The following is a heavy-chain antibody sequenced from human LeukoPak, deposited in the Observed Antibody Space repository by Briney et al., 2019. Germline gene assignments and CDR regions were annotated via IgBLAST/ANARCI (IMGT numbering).Heavy chain of an antibody. Sequence: GGSLRLSCAASGFTFSSYAMSWVRQGPGKGLEWVSAVSGSGVSTYYADSVKGRFTIYRDNSKNTLYLQMNSLRAEDTAVYYCAKAPLGYCSGGSCYYFDYWGQGTLVTVSS. CDR3: AKAPLGYCSGGSCYYFDY. V-gene: IGHV3-23*01. CDR2: VSGSGVST. CDR1: GFTFSSYA. D-gene: IGHD2-15*01. J-gene: IGHJ4*02.